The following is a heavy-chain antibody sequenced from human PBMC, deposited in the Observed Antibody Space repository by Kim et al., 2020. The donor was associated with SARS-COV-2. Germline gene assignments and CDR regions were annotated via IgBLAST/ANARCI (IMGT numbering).Heavy chain of an antibody. CDR1: GFTFRNYA. D-gene: IGHD1-26*01. CDR2: VWYDGSQK. V-gene: IGHV3-33*06. Sequence: GGSLRLSCVASGFTFRNYAIHWVRQAPGKGLEWVAVVWYDGSQKFYADSVKGRFTISRDNSKSTLYLQMNSLRVEDTAVYYCAKEGGSYEDYYGMVVWG. J-gene: IGHJ6*02. CDR3: AKEGGSYEDYYGMVV.